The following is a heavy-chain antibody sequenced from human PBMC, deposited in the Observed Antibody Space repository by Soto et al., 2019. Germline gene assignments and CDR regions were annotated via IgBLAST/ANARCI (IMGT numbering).Heavy chain of an antibody. CDR3: ARGLPSSGSSLVY. J-gene: IGHJ4*02. CDR2: ISYSGST. V-gene: IGHV4-30-4*01. Sequence: PSETLSLTCTVSGGSISSGDYYWSWIRQPPGKGLEWIGYISYSGSTYYNPSLKSRVTISVDTSKNQFSLKLSSVTAADTAVYYCARGLPSSGSSLVYWGQGTLVTVSS. D-gene: IGHD3-22*01. CDR1: GGSISSGDYY.